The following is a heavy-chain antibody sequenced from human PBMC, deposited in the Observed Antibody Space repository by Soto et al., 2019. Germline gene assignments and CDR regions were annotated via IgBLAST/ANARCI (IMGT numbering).Heavy chain of an antibody. D-gene: IGHD2-15*01. CDR1: GGSISSYY. J-gene: IGHJ6*03. Sequence: QVQLQESGPGLVKPSETLSLTCTVSGGSISSYYWSWIRQPPGKGLEWIGYIYYSGSTNYNPSLKSRVTISVDTSKNLFSLKLSSVTAADTAVYYCARGARGYCSGGSCYPNYYYYYMDVWGKGTTVTVSS. CDR2: IYYSGST. V-gene: IGHV4-59*01. CDR3: ARGARGYCSGGSCYPNYYYYYMDV.